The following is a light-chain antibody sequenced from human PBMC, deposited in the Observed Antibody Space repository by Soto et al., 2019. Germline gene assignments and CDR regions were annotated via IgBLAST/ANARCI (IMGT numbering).Light chain of an antibody. CDR1: SSDVGGYNY. J-gene: IGLJ1*01. V-gene: IGLV2-11*01. CDR3: CSYAGSYTLYV. CDR2: DVS. Sequence: QSALTQPRSVSGSPGQSVTFSCTGTSSDVGGYNYVSWYQHHPGKAPKLMIYDVSQRPSGVPDRFSGSKSGNTASLTISGLQAEDEADYYCCSYAGSYTLYVFGTGTKVTVL.